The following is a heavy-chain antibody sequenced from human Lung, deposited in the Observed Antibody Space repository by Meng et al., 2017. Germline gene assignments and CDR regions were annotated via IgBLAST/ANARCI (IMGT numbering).Heavy chain of an antibody. V-gene: IGHV4-30-4*01. J-gene: IGHJ2*01. CDR3: ARGQKGYFDL. CDR1: GGSISSSNYY. Sequence: QVQLAASGPGLVEPSHTLSLTCTVSGGSISSSNYYWSWIRQPPGKGLEWSGHIYNSGSTYYNPSLKSRITISVDTSKNQFSLKLSSVTAADTAVYYCARGQKGYFDLWGRGTLVTVSS. CDR2: IYNSGST.